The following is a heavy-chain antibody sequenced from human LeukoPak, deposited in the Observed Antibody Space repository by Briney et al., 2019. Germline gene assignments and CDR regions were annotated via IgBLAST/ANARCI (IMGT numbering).Heavy chain of an antibody. CDR1: VGSISSYY. Sequence: SETLSLTCTVSVGSISSYYWSWIRQPPGKGLEWIGYIYYSGSTNYNPSLKSRVTISVDTSKNQFSLKLSSVTAADTAVYYCARGLYNGLGSYYYFDYWGQGTLVTVSS. D-gene: IGHD3-10*01. V-gene: IGHV4-59*01. CDR2: IYYSGST. CDR3: ARGLYNGLGSYYYFDY. J-gene: IGHJ4*02.